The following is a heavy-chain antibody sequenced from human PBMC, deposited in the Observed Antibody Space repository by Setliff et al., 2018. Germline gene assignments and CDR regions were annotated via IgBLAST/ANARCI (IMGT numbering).Heavy chain of an antibody. V-gene: IGHV4-39*01. CDR2: IYYSGNT. J-gene: IGHJ3*02. D-gene: IGHD1-26*01. CDR1: GASITTSNSY. Sequence: SETLSLTCTVSGASITTSNSYWGWIRQPPGNGLEWIVNIYYSGNTFYNPSLGSRLTISGDTSKNQFSLKLSSVTAADTAVYYCARRIVGAVDGFDIWGQGTMVTVSS. CDR3: ARRIVGAVDGFDI.